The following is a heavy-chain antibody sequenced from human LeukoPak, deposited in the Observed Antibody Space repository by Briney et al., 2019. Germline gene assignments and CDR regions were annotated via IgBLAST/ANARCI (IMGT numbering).Heavy chain of an antibody. CDR3: AREYYYDSSGCYRAFDI. J-gene: IGHJ3*02. V-gene: IGHV3-33*01. CDR2: IWYDGSNK. CDR1: GFTFSSYG. D-gene: IGHD3-22*01. Sequence: PGGSLRLSCAASGFTFSSYGMHWVRQAPGKGLEWVAVIWYDGSNKYYADSVKGRFTISRDNSKNTLYLQMNSLRAENTAVYYCAREYYYDSSGCYRAFDIWGQGTMVTVSS.